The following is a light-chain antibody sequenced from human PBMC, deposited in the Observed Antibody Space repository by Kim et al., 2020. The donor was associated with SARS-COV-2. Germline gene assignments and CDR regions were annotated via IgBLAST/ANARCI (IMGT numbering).Light chain of an antibody. CDR2: GAS. CDR1: HPISTY. V-gene: IGKV1-39*01. J-gene: IGKJ4*01. Sequence: DIQMTQSPSSLSASVRDRVIITCRASHPISTYLNWYRQRPGKAPSLLIYGASTLHSGVPSRFSGRGSGTDFTLTISSLQPEDFATYYCQQSYITPPTFGAGTKMYSK. CDR3: QQSYITPPT.